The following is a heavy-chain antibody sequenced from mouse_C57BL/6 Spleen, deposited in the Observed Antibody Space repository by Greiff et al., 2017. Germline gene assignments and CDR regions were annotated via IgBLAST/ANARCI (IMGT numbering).Heavy chain of an antibody. J-gene: IGHJ1*03. Sequence: EVQRVESGGGLVQPGGSLSLSCAASGFTFTDYYMSWVRQPPGKALEWLGFIRNKANGYTTEYSASVKGRFTISRDNSQSILYLQMNALRAEDSATYYCARYNDFFRYFDVWGTGTTVTVSS. CDR3: ARYNDFFRYFDV. D-gene: IGHD2-4*01. V-gene: IGHV7-3*01. CDR1: GFTFTDYY. CDR2: IRNKANGYTT.